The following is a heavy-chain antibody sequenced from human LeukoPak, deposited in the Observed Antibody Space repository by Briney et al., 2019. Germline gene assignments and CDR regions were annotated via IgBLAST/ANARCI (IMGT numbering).Heavy chain of an antibody. CDR2: INPSGGST. D-gene: IGHD7-27*01. J-gene: IGHJ5*02. CDR1: GYTFTSYY. V-gene: IGHV1-46*01. CDR3: ARDFAWGSGGAPIDDNWLDP. Sequence: ASVKVSCKASGYTFTSYYMHWVRQAPGQGLEWMGIINPSGGSTSYAQKFQGRVTMTRDTSTSTVYMELSSLRFDDTAVYYCARDFAWGSGGAPIDDNWLDPWAREPWSPSPQ.